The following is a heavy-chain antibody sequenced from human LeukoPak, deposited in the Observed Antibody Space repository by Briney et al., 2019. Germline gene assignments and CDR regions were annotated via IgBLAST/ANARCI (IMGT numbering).Heavy chain of an antibody. J-gene: IGHJ4*02. V-gene: IGHV3-49*04. CDR1: GFTFGDYT. CDR2: IRSKAYGGTT. Sequence: PGGSLRLSCKGSGFTFGDYTVSWVRQAPGKGLQWVSFIRSKAYGGTTEYAASVKGRFTISRDDSKSMAYLQMNSLKTEDTAVYYCARGYRSGTMSPFFDYWGQGTLVTVSS. D-gene: IGHD1-7*01. CDR3: ARGYRSGTMSPFFDY.